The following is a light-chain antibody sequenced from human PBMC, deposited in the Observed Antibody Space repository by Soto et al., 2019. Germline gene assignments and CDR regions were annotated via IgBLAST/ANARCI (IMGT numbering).Light chain of an antibody. CDR2: GAS. V-gene: IGKV3-20*01. Sequence: EIVLTQSPGTLSLSPGERATLSCRASQSVSSSYLAWYQQKPGQAPRLLIYGASSRATGIPDRFSGSGSGTEFTLTISRLEPEDFAVSYCQQYGSSPGTFGQGTKLEIK. CDR3: QQYGSSPGT. CDR1: QSVSSSY. J-gene: IGKJ2*01.